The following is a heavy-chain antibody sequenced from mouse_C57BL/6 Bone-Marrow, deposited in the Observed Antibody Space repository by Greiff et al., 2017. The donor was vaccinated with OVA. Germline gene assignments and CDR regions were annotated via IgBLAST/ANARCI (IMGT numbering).Heavy chain of an antibody. CDR2: IDPENGDT. J-gene: IGHJ3*01. CDR1: GFNFKDDY. V-gene: IGHV14-4*01. Sequence: VQLQQSGAELVRPGASVKLSCTASGFNFKDDYMHWVKQRPEQGLEWIGWIDPENGDTEYASKFQGKATITADTSSNTAYLQLSSLTSEDTAVYYCTTSLAWFAYWGQGTLVTVSA. CDR3: TTSLAWFAY. D-gene: IGHD6-1*01.